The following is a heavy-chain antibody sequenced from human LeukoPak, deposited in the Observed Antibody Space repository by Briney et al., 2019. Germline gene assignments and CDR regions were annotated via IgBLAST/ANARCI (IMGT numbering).Heavy chain of an antibody. Sequence: GGSLRLSCAASGFTFSSYAMSWVRQAPGKGLEWVSAISGSGGSTYYAESVKGRFTISRDNSKNTLYLQMNSLRAEDTAVYYCGQYYDSSGYYHYYYGMDVWGQGTTVTVSS. V-gene: IGHV3-23*01. D-gene: IGHD3-22*01. CDR2: ISGSGGST. J-gene: IGHJ6*02. CDR1: GFTFSSYA. CDR3: GQYYDSSGYYHYYYGMDV.